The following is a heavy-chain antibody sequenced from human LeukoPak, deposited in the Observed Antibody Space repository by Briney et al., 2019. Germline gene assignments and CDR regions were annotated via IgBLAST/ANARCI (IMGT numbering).Heavy chain of an antibody. V-gene: IGHV4-34*01. CDR1: GGSFSGYY. Sequence: SETLSLTSAVYGGSFSGYYWSWIRQPPGKGLEWIGEVNHSGSTNYSPSLKSRVTMSVDTSKSQFSLNLSSVTAADTAVYYCARVVWDGVIVAVQPAATPGSIDYWGQGTLVTVSS. CDR3: ARVVWDGVIVAVQPAATPGSIDY. J-gene: IGHJ4*02. D-gene: IGHD2-2*01. CDR2: VNHSGST.